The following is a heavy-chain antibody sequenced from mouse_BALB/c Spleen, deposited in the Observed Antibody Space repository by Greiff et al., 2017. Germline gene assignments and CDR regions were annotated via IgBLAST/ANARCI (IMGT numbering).Heavy chain of an antibody. Sequence: VQLQQSAAELARPGASVKMSCKASGYTFTSYMMHWVKQRPGQGLEWLGYINPSSGYPEYNQKFKDKTTLTADNSSSTAFMQLSSLTAEDSAVYYCGRSGGWTAWFDDWGQGTLVTVSA. V-gene: IGHV1-4*02. CDR2: INPSSGYP. CDR1: GYTFTSYM. J-gene: IGHJ3*01. CDR3: GRSGGWTAWFDD.